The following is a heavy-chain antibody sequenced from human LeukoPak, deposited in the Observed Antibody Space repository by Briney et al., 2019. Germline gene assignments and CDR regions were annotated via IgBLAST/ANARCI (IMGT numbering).Heavy chain of an antibody. V-gene: IGHV3-23*01. D-gene: IGHD3-10*01. Sequence: GGSLRLSCAASGFTFNNYAMSWVRQAPGKGLAWVSGISGSGGSTNYADSVKGRFTISRDNSKNTLYLQMNSLRAEDTAVYYCAKGDKDGSGSYYGDYYYYIDVWGKGTTVTVSS. J-gene: IGHJ6*03. CDR3: AKGDKDGSGSYYGDYYYYIDV. CDR2: ISGSGGST. CDR1: GFTFNNYA.